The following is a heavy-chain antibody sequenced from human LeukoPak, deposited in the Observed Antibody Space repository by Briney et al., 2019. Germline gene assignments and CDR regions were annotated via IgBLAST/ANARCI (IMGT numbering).Heavy chain of an antibody. D-gene: IGHD2-15*01. CDR2: IRYDGSNK. Sequence: GGSLRLSCAASGFTFSSYGMHWVRQAPGKGLEWVAFIRYDGSNKYYADSVKGRFTISRDNAKNSLYLQMNSLRAEDTAVYYCARDRERYCSGGSCIWFDPWGQGTLVTVSS. CDR3: ARDRERYCSGGSCIWFDP. V-gene: IGHV3-30*02. J-gene: IGHJ5*02. CDR1: GFTFSSYG.